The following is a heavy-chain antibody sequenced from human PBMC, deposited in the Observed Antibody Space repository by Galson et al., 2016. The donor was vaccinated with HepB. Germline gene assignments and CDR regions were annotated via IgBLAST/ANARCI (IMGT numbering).Heavy chain of an antibody. V-gene: IGHV3-33*01. CDR3: ARDSGSYGFIDY. Sequence: SLRLSCAASGFTFSSYGMHWVRQAPGKGLEWVAVTWYDGHDRSKTYYADSVKGRFTISRDNSKNTLYLQMHGLRVEDTAIYYCARDSGSYGFIDYWGHGTLVTVSS. CDR2: TWYDGHDRSKT. J-gene: IGHJ4*01. CDR1: GFTFSSYG. D-gene: IGHD1-26*01.